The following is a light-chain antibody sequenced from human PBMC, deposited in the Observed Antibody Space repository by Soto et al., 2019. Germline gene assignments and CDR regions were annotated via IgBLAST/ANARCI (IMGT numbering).Light chain of an antibody. CDR1: QSVSSN. Sequence: EVVLTQSPATLSLSPGERATLSCRASQSVSSNLAWYQQKSGQAPRLLIYDASNRATGIPARFSGSGSGTDFTLTISSLEPEDFAVYYCQQRSNRPPWTFGPGTKLEIK. CDR2: DAS. J-gene: IGKJ2*02. CDR3: QQRSNRPPWT. V-gene: IGKV3-11*01.